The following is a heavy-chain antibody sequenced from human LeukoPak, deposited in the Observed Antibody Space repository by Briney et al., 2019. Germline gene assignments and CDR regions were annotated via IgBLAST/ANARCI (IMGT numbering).Heavy chain of an antibody. D-gene: IGHD2-15*01. J-gene: IGHJ3*01. CDR1: GFSLSTGGVG. Sequence: SGPTLVNPTQTLTLTCTFSGFSLSTGGVGVGWIRQPPGEALEWLGVIYENDEKLYSSSLQNRLSITNDTSKNQVGLTMANMDPVDTATYYCAHRHRGVASDVWGQGTMVTVSS. CDR3: AHRHRGVASDV. V-gene: IGHV2-5*01. CDR2: IYENDEK.